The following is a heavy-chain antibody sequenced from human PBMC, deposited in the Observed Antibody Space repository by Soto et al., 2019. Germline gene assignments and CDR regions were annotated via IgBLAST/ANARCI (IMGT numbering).Heavy chain of an antibody. Sequence: ASVKVSCKASGYTFTSYYMHWVRQAPGQGLEWMGIINPSGGSTSYAQKFQGRVTMTRDTSTSTVYMELSSLRSEDTAVYYCASNRYCSGGSCYSSYYYYGMDFWGQGTTVTVSS. CDR3: ASNRYCSGGSCYSSYYYYGMDF. CDR2: INPSGGST. CDR1: GYTFTSYY. J-gene: IGHJ6*02. D-gene: IGHD2-15*01. V-gene: IGHV1-46*01.